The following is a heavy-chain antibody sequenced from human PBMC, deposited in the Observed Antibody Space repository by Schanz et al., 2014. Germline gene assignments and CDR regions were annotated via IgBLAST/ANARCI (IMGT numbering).Heavy chain of an antibody. CDR2: ISGGSGHI. D-gene: IGHD3-16*01. V-gene: IGHV3-21*02. CDR1: GFTFSSYS. Sequence: EVQLVESGGALVKPGGSLRLSCAASGFTFSSYSMNWVRQAPGKGLEWLSSISGGSGHIYYADSLKGRFTTSRDNAKNSLYLQMNSLRAEDTALYYCAKDRQNRVNRVGYYYGMDVWGQGTTVTVSS. J-gene: IGHJ6*02. CDR3: AKDRQNRVNRVGYYYGMDV.